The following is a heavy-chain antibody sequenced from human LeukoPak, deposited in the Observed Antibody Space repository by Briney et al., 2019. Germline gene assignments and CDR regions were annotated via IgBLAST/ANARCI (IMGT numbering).Heavy chain of an antibody. CDR3: ASDCSSTSCYNDFWSGYPTYYFDY. V-gene: IGHV3-21*01. Sequence: GGSLRLSCAASGFTFSSYSMNWVRQAPGKGLEWVSSISSSSSYIYYADSVKGRFTTSRDNAKNSLYLQMNSLRAEDTAVYYCASDCSSTSCYNDFWSGYPTYYFDYWGQGTLVTVSS. D-gene: IGHD2-2*02. CDR2: ISSSSSYI. CDR1: GFTFSSYS. J-gene: IGHJ4*02.